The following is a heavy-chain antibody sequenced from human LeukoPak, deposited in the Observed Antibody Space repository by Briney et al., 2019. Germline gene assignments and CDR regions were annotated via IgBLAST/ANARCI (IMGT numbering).Heavy chain of an antibody. CDR2: ISYDGNNK. CDR1: GFTFSSYA. V-gene: IGHV3-30-3*01. J-gene: IGHJ4*02. Sequence: GGSLRLSCAASGFTFSSYAMHWVRQAPGKGLEWVAVISYDGNNKYYADSVKGRFTISRDNSKNTLYLQMNSLRVEDTALYYCARWDSGSYYGIGDWGQGTLVTVSS. D-gene: IGHD1-26*01. CDR3: ARWDSGSYYGIGD.